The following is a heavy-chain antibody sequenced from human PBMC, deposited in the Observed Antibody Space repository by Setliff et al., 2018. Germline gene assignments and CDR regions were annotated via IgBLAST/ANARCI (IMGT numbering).Heavy chain of an antibody. Sequence: ASVKVSCKSSGYTFTNYGISWVRQAPGQGLEWMGWISAYNDNTNYAQKVQGRVTMTTDTSTSTAYMELRSLTSDDTAVYYCAREGRRYYDSSGYYYDPYYYYYMDVWGKGTTVTVSS. CDR3: AREGRRYYDSSGYYYDPYYYYYMDV. V-gene: IGHV1-18*01. CDR2: ISAYNDNT. J-gene: IGHJ6*03. D-gene: IGHD3-22*01. CDR1: GYTFTNYG.